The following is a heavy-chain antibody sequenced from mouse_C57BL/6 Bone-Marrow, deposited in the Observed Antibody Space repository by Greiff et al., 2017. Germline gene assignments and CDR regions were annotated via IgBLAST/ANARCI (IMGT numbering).Heavy chain of an antibody. CDR3: ARPHYYGSSYGYFGV. CDR1: GYTFTSYW. Sequence: QVQLQQPGAELVMPGASVKLSCKASGYTFTSYWMHWVKQRPGQGLEWIGEIDPSDSYTNYNQKFKGKSTLTVDKSSSTAYMQLSSLTSEDSAVYYCARPHYYGSSYGYFGVWGTGTTVTVSS. V-gene: IGHV1-69*01. CDR2: IDPSDSYT. J-gene: IGHJ1*03. D-gene: IGHD1-1*01.